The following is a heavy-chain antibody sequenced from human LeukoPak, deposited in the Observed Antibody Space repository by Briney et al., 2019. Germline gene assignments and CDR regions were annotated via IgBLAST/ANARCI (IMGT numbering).Heavy chain of an antibody. D-gene: IGHD3-22*01. V-gene: IGHV1-69*04. CDR3: ARKYYDSSAYTPDAFDI. CDR1: VGTFSRYA. Sequence: SVKVSRKASVGTFSRYAISWVRQAPGQGREGMGRIIPFFCIANYAQKFQGRVTITADKSTSTAYMKLSSLRTEDTAVYYCARKYYDSSAYTPDAFDIWGQGTTVTVSS. J-gene: IGHJ3*02. CDR2: IIPFFCIA.